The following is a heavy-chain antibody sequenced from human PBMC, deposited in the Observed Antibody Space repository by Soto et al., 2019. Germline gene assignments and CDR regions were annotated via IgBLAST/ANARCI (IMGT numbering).Heavy chain of an antibody. CDR2: INHSGST. CDR1: GGSFSGYY. CDR3: ARVSGAPNWFDP. J-gene: IGHJ5*02. D-gene: IGHD3-10*01. V-gene: IGHV4-34*01. Sequence: QVQLQQWGAGLLKPSETLSLTCAVYGGSFSGYYWSWIRQPPGKGLEWIGEINHSGSTNYNPSLKSRVPISVDTSKNQFSLKLSSVTAADTAVYYCARVSGAPNWFDPWGQGTLVTVSS.